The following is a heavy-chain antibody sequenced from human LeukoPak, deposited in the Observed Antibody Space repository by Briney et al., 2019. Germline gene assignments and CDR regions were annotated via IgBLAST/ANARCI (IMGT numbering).Heavy chain of an antibody. CDR2: INSDGSST. CDR1: GFTFNNYW. J-gene: IGHJ4*02. Sequence: QPGGSLRLSCAASGFTFNNYWMHWVRQAPGKGLVWVSRINSDGSSTSYADSVKGRFTISRDNAKNTLYLQMNSLRAEDTAAYYCARGTIWFGERTDYWGQGTLVTVSS. V-gene: IGHV3-74*01. CDR3: ARGTIWFGERTDY. D-gene: IGHD3-10*01.